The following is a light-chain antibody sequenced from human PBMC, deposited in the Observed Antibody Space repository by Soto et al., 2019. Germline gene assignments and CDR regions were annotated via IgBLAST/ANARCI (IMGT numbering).Light chain of an antibody. Sequence: QSVLTQPPSASGTPGQRVTISCSGSRSNIGTNIVTWYQQVPGTAPKLLIYSNNQRPSGVPDRFSGSKSGTSASLAISGLQSEDEADYYCAAWDDSLNGWVFGGGTKLTVL. CDR2: SNN. J-gene: IGLJ3*02. V-gene: IGLV1-44*01. CDR1: RSNIGTNI. CDR3: AAWDDSLNGWV.